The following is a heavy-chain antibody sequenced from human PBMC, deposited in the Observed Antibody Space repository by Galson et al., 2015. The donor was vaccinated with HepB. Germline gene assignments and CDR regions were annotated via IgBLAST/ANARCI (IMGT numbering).Heavy chain of an antibody. Sequence: TLSLTCAVSGGSISSGGYSWSWIRQPPGKGLEWIGYIYHSGSTYYNPSLKSRVTISVDRSKNQFSPKLSSVTAADTAVYYCARVGKSDGWFDPWGQGTLVTVSS. J-gene: IGHJ5*02. CDR3: ARVGKSDGWFDP. V-gene: IGHV4-30-2*01. CDR1: GGSISSGGYS. D-gene: IGHD3-10*01. CDR2: IYHSGST.